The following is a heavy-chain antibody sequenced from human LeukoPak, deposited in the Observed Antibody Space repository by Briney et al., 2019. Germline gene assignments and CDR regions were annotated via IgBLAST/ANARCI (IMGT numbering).Heavy chain of an antibody. J-gene: IGHJ6*03. CDR2: INWNSGST. D-gene: IGHD2-15*01. V-gene: IGHV3-20*04. CDR1: GFTFDDYG. CDR3: ARDNVEYCSGGSCYSDYYYYYMDV. Sequence: WGSLRLSCAASGFTFDDYGMSWVRQAPGKGLEWVSGINWNSGSTGCADSVKGRVTISRDNAKNSLYLQMNSLRAEDTALYYCARDNVEYCSGGSCYSDYYYYYMDVWGKGTTVTVSS.